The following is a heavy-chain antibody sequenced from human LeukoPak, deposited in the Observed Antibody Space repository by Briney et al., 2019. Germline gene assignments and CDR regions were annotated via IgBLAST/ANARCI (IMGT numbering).Heavy chain of an antibody. CDR3: PRVSRFVVVPAAGYFQH. CDR1: GGSISSYY. CDR2: IYYSGST. V-gene: IGHV4-59*12. J-gene: IGHJ1*01. Sequence: SETLSLTCTVSGGSISSYYWSWIRQPPGKGLEWIGYIYYSGSTNYNPSLKSRVTISVDTSKNQFSLKLSSVTAADTAVYYCPRVSRFVVVPAAGYFQHWGQGTLVTVSS. D-gene: IGHD2-2*01.